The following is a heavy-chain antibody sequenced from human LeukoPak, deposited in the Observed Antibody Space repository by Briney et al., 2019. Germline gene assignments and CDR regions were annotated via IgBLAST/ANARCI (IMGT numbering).Heavy chain of an antibody. CDR3: ARRVDHNWGPAYYYYGMDV. CDR2: INTNTGNP. J-gene: IGHJ6*02. CDR1: GYTFTSYA. V-gene: IGHV7-4-1*02. Sequence: GASVKVSCKASGYTFTSYAMNWVRQAPGQGLEWMGWINTNTGNPTYAQGFTGRFVFSLDTSVSTAYLQISSLKAEDTAVYYCARRVDHNWGPAYYYYGMDVWGQGTTVTVSS. D-gene: IGHD7-27*01.